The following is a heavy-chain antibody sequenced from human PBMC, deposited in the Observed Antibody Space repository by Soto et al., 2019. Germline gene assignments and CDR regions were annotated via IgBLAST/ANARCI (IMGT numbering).Heavy chain of an antibody. Sequence: QVQLVESGGGVVQPGRSLRLSCAASGFTFSSYAMHWVRQAPGKGLEWVAVISYDGSNKYYADSVKGRFTISRDNSKNTLYLQMNSLRAEDTAVYYCARGPTNALGMDVWGQGTTVTVSS. CDR1: GFTFSSYA. CDR2: ISYDGSNK. CDR3: ARGPTNALGMDV. V-gene: IGHV3-30-3*01. J-gene: IGHJ6*02. D-gene: IGHD2-8*01.